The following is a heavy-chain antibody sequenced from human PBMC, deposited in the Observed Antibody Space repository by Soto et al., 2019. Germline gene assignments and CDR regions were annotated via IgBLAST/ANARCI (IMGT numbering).Heavy chain of an antibody. CDR2: TYYRSKWNN. J-gene: IGHJ6*02. D-gene: IGHD1-1*01. CDR1: GDSVSSNSAA. Sequence: SQTLSLTCAISGDSVSSNSAAWNWIRHYPSRGLEWLGRTYYRSKWNNDYAVSVRSRITINPDTSKNQFSLQLNSVTLEDTAVYYCTRQRSTSAYYYGLDVWGQGTTVTVSS. V-gene: IGHV6-1*01. CDR3: TRQRSTSAYYYGLDV.